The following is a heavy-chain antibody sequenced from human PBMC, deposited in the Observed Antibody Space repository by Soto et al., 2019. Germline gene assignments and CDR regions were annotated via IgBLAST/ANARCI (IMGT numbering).Heavy chain of an antibody. CDR1: GFTFSTYA. V-gene: IGHV3-23*01. J-gene: IGHJ6*02. CDR2: ISGSGGSI. CDR3: VKGYWKGDV. D-gene: IGHD1-1*01. Sequence: EVQLLESGGGLVQPGGSLRLSCAASGFTFSTYAMNWVRQAPGNGLEWVSAISGSGGSIHYADSVKGRFTISGDNSKNTLYLQMNSLRDEDTAVYHCVKGYWKGDVWGQGTRVTVSS.